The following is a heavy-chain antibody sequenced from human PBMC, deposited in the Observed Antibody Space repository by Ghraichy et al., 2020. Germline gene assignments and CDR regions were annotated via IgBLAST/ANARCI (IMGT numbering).Heavy chain of an antibody. Sequence: GGSLRLSCAASGFTFSSYSMNWVRQAPGKGLEWVSSISSSSSYIYYADSVKGRFTISRDNAKNSLYLQMNSLRAEDTAVYYCARDYNHRGQSPLVGDDYWGQGTLVTVSS. D-gene: IGHD1-26*01. CDR1: GFTFSSYS. J-gene: IGHJ4*02. V-gene: IGHV3-21*01. CDR3: ARDYNHRGQSPLVGDDY. CDR2: ISSSSSYI.